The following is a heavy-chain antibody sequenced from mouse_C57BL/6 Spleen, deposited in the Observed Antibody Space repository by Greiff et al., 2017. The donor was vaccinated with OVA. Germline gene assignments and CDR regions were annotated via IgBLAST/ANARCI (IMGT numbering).Heavy chain of an antibody. Sequence: EVQLVESGAGLVKPGGSLKLSCAASGFTFSSYAMSWVRQTPEKRLEWVAYICSGGDYIYYADNVKGRVTISRVTAMNTLYLQMSSLKSEDTAMYYCTRDLRYYYCSSYGALDDWGQGTSVTVSS. CDR1: GFTFSSYA. CDR2: ICSGGDYI. D-gene: IGHD1-1*01. CDR3: TRDLRYYYCSSYGALDD. J-gene: IGHJ4*01. V-gene: IGHV5-9-1*02.